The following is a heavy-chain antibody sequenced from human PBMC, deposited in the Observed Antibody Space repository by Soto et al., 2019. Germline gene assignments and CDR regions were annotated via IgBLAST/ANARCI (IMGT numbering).Heavy chain of an antibody. J-gene: IGHJ4*02. Sequence: GGSLRLSCAASGFTFSSYAMSWVRQAPGKGLEWVSAISGSGGSTYYADSVKGRITFSRDNSKNTLYRKMNSLRAEDTAVYYCAKDRIVVVPPRRFDYWGQGTLVTVSS. D-gene: IGHD3-22*01. CDR2: ISGSGGST. CDR3: AKDRIVVVPPRRFDY. CDR1: GFTFSSYA. V-gene: IGHV3-23*01.